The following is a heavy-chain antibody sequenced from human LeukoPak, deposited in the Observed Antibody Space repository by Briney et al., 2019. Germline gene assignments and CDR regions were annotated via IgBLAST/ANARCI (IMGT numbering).Heavy chain of an antibody. CDR2: INHSGST. CDR3: ARGECSYGYYMDV. D-gene: IGHD5-18*01. CDR1: GGSFSVYY. V-gene: IGHV4-34*01. Sequence: SETLSLTCAVYGGSFSVYYWSWIRQPPGKGLEWIGEINHSGSTNYNPSLKSRVTISIDTSKNQFSLKLSSVTAADTAVYYCARGECSYGYYMDVWGKGTTVTVSS. J-gene: IGHJ6*03.